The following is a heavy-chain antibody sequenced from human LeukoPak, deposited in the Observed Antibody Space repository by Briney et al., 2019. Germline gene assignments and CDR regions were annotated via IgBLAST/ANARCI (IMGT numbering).Heavy chain of an antibody. CDR2: ISASGGST. D-gene: IGHD1-1*01. Sequence: GGSLRLSCAASGFTFSSYWMTWVRQAPGRGLEWVSVISASGGSTYYADSVKGRFTISRDNSNNRLYLEMNSLRAEDTAVYYCAKHAGTTRQTKDYWGQGTLVTVSS. CDR1: GFTFSSYW. J-gene: IGHJ4*02. V-gene: IGHV3-23*01. CDR3: AKHAGTTRQTKDY.